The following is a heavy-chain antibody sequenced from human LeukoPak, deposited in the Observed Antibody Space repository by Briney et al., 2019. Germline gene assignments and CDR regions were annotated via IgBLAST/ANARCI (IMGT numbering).Heavy chain of an antibody. V-gene: IGHV3-48*02. D-gene: IGHD3-3*01. CDR2: INSGSTTI. CDR3: ARDSGVDAHLDY. CDR1: GFTFSNYN. J-gene: IGHJ4*02. Sequence: GGSLRLSCEVSGFTFSNYNMHWVRQAPGKGLEWVSNINSGSTTIYYADSVKGRFTISRDNAKNSLYLQMNSLRDEDTAVYYCARDSGVDAHLDYWGQGTLVTVSS.